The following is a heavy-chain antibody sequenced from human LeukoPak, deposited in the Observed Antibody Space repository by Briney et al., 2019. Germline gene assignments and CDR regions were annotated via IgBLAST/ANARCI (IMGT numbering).Heavy chain of an antibody. V-gene: IGHV3-30*02. CDR1: GFTFSNYG. CDR3: AKDWRRIVVVGPITRHGNYMDV. CDR2: IRYDGSNK. Sequence: GGSLRLSCSASGFTFSNYGMHWVRQAPGKGLEWVAFIRYDGSNKYFADSLKGRFTISRDNSKNTLYLQMNSLRPEDTAVYFCAKDWRRIVVVGPITRHGNYMDVWGKGTTVTISS. D-gene: IGHD2-15*01. J-gene: IGHJ6*03.